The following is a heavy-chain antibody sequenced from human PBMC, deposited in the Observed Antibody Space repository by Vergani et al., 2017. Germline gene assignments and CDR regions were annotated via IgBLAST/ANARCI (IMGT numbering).Heavy chain of an antibody. J-gene: IGHJ5*02. CDR3: AKDRGNIVVVPAAIGNWFDP. D-gene: IGHD2-2*01. CDR1: GFTFSRHW. CDR2: VNPEGTNT. Sequence: EVQLVESGGGLVQPGGSLRLSCAASGFTFSRHWMHWVRQAPGKGLVWVSRVNPEGTNTPYADSVKGRFTISRDNSKNTLYLQMNSLRAEDTAVYYCAKDRGNIVVVPAAIGNWFDPWGQGTLVTVSS. V-gene: IGHV3-74*01.